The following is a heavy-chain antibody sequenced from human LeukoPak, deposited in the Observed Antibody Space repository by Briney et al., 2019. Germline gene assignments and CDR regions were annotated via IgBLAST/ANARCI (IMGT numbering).Heavy chain of an antibody. Sequence: ETLSLTCAVYSGSLSGYYWSWIRQPPGMGREWIGEINHSGSPKYNSSLKSRVTISLYTSKNQFSLMLTSVTAADAAVYYCARPYYYYIDVWGRGTAVTVSS. CDR2: INHSGSP. J-gene: IGHJ6*03. CDR3: ARPYYYYIDV. V-gene: IGHV4-34*01. CDR1: SGSLSGYY.